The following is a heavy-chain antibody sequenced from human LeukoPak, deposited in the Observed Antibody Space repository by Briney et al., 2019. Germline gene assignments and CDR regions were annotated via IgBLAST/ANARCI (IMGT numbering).Heavy chain of an antibody. V-gene: IGHV3-7*01. CDR2: IKHDGSEE. D-gene: IGHD5-12*01. Sequence: GGSLRLSYAASGFTFSNYWMTWVRLAPGKGLEWGASIKHDGSEESYVDSVKGRFTISRDNAKNSLYLQMNSLRAEDTAIYYCAREWDSGSSSIDYWGPGILVTVSS. CDR1: GFTFSNYW. J-gene: IGHJ4*02. CDR3: AREWDSGSSSIDY.